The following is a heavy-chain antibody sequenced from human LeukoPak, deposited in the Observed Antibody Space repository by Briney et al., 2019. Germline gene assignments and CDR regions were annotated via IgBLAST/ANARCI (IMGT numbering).Heavy chain of an antibody. CDR2: ISGYNGHT. Sequence: GASVKVSCKASGYTFTNYGLSWVRQAPGQGLEWMGWISGYNGHTKYAQKVQGRVTMTTDTSTSTAYMELRSLRSDDTAVYYCARGLKRFGVGASTPNDYWGQGTLVTVSS. J-gene: IGHJ4*02. V-gene: IGHV1-18*01. CDR1: GYTFTNYG. CDR3: ARGLKRFGVGASTPNDY. D-gene: IGHD3-10*01.